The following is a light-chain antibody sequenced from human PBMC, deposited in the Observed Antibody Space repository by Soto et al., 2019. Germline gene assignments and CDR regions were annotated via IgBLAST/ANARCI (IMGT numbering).Light chain of an antibody. Sequence: EIVLTQSPATLSLSPGERATLSCRASQSVSSYLAWYQQKPGQAPRLLIYDASNRATGIPARFSGSGSGTDFTLTISSLEPEDFAVYYCQQRSSNWHPVTFGQGTRLEIK. J-gene: IGKJ5*01. CDR1: QSVSSY. CDR3: QQRSSNWHPVT. CDR2: DAS. V-gene: IGKV3-11*01.